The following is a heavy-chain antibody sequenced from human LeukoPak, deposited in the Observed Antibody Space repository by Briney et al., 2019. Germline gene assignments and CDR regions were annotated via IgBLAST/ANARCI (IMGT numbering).Heavy chain of an antibody. J-gene: IGHJ3*02. V-gene: IGHV4-39*07. D-gene: IGHD6-19*01. CDR2: IYYSGGT. CDR3: AAPSRGRLVHDAFDI. CDR1: GGSISSSSYY. Sequence: SETLSLTCTVSGGSISSSSYYWGWIRQPPGKGLEWIGSIYYSGGTYYNPSLKSRVTISVDTSKNQFSLKLSSVTAADTAVYYCAAPSRGRLVHDAFDIWGQGTMVTVSS.